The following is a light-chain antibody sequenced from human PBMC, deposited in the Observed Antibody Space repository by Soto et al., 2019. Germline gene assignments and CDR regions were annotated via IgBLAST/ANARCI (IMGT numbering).Light chain of an antibody. CDR3: CSYTGAYSLM. J-gene: IGLJ2*01. CDR2: EGS. V-gene: IGLV2-23*01. Sequence: ALTQPASMSGSPGQSITISCTGTSSDVGSYNLVSWYQQYPGKAPKLIIYEGSKRPSGVSNRFSGSKSGNTASLTISGLQADDEADYYCCSYTGAYSLMLGGGTQLTVL. CDR1: SSDVGSYNL.